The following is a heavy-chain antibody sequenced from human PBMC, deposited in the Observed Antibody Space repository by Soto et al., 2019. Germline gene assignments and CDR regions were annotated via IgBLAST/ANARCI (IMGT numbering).Heavy chain of an antibody. V-gene: IGHV1-8*01. J-gene: IGHJ4*02. CDR1: GYTFTSYG. D-gene: IGHD6-13*01. Sequence: GASVKVSCKASGYTFTSYGSNWVRQATGQGLEWMGWMNPNSGNTGYAQKFQGRVTMTRNTSISTAYMELSSLRSEDTAVYYCAISLSAAGISDYWGQGTLVTVSS. CDR3: AISLSAAGISDY. CDR2: MNPNSGNT.